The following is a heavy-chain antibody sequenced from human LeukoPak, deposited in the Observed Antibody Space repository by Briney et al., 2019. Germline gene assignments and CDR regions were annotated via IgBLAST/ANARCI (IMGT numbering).Heavy chain of an antibody. J-gene: IGHJ4*02. V-gene: IGHV4-4*07. D-gene: IGHD3-3*01. CDR3: ARGGGPSYDFWSGYYPFDY. Sequence: PSETLSLTCTVSGGSISSYYWSWIRQPAGKGLEWIGRIYTSGSTNYNPSLKSRVTMSVDTSKNQFSLKLSSVTAADTAVYYCARGGGPSYDFWSGYYPFDYWGQGTLVTVSS. CDR2: IYTSGST. CDR1: GGSISSYY.